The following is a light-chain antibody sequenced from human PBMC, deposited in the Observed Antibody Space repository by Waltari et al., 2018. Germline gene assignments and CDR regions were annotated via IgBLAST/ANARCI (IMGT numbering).Light chain of an antibody. CDR1: SSNIGSNY. Sequence: QSVLTQPPSTSGTPGQRVTISCSGSSSNIGSNYVYWYQQLPGTAPKPLIHRNNQRPSGVTDRFSGSKSGTSASLAISGLRSEDEADYYCAAWDDSLSGPVFGGGTKLTVL. J-gene: IGLJ3*02. CDR2: RNN. V-gene: IGLV1-47*01. CDR3: AAWDDSLSGPV.